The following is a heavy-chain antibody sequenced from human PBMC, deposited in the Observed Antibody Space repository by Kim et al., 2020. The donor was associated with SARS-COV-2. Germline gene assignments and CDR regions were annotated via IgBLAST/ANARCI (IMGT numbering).Heavy chain of an antibody. J-gene: IGHJ6*02. D-gene: IGHD3-22*01. V-gene: IGHV3-23*01. CDR2: ISGSGEYT. CDR3: GEFMGSMMPTRGIDG. CDR1: GFTFSNYA. Sequence: GGSLRLSCVASGFTFSNYALTWVRKAPGKGLEWGSGISGSGEYTYYADSVKGRFTISRDNSKSMLYLQIDSLRAEDTAGFYFGEFMGSMMPTRGIDGWG.